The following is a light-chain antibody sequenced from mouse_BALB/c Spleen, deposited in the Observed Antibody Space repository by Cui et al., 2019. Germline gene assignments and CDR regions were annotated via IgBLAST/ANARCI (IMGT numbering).Light chain of an antibody. Sequence: DIQMTQSPASQSESLGESVAITCLASQPIRTWLAWYQQKPGKSPQLLIYAATSLADGVPSRFSGSGSGTKFSFKISSLQAEDFVSYYCQQIYSTPYTFGGGTKLEIK. CDR1: QPIRTW. CDR2: AAT. V-gene: IGKV12-98*01. CDR3: QQIYSTPYT. J-gene: IGKJ2*01.